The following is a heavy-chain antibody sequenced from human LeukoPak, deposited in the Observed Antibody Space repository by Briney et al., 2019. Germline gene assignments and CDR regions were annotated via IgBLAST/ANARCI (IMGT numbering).Heavy chain of an antibody. CDR2: ISWNSGSI. Sequence: PGRSLRLSCAASGFTFDDYAMHWVRQAPGKGLEWVSGISWNSGSIGYADSVKGRFTISRDNAKNSLYLQMNSLRAEDTALYHCARDKDIVVVPADLALDAFDIWGQGTMVTVSS. CDR3: ARDKDIVVVPADLALDAFDI. CDR1: GFTFDDYA. J-gene: IGHJ3*02. V-gene: IGHV3-9*01. D-gene: IGHD2-2*01.